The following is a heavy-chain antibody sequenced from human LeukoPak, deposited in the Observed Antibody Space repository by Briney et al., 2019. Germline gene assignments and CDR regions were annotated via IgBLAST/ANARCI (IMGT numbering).Heavy chain of an antibody. CDR2: INPNSGGT. Sequence: EASVKVSCKASGYTFTGYYMHWVRQAPGQGLEWMGWINPNSGGTNYAQKLQGRVTMTRDTSISTAYMELSRLRSDDTAVYYCARARGPDFWSGYAYDYWGQGTLVTVSS. CDR1: GYTFTGYY. CDR3: ARARGPDFWSGYAYDY. J-gene: IGHJ4*02. V-gene: IGHV1-2*02. D-gene: IGHD3-3*01.